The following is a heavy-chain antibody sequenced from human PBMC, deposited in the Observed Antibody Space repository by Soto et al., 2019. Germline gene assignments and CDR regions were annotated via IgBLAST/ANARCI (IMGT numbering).Heavy chain of an antibody. CDR3: ARVTGYSSGWYYYYYYYGMDV. Sequence: QVQLVESGGGLVKPGGSLRLSCAASGFTFSDYYMSWIRQAPGKGLEWVSYISSSGSTIYYADSVKGRFTISRDNAKNSLYLQMNSLRAEDTAVYYCARVTGYSSGWYYYYYYYGMDVWGQGTTVTVSS. J-gene: IGHJ6*02. CDR1: GFTFSDYY. CDR2: ISSSGSTI. D-gene: IGHD6-19*01. V-gene: IGHV3-11*01.